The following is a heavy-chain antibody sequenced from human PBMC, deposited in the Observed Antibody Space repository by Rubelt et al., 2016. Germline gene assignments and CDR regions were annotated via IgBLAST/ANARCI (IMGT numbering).Heavy chain of an antibody. V-gene: IGHV1-3*01. D-gene: IGHD6-13*01. J-gene: IGHJ5*02. CDR3: ARGLGLGYSSSWFNWFDP. CDR1: GYTFTSYA. Sequence: QVQLVQSGAEVKKPGASVKVSCKASGYTFTSYAMHWVRQAPGQRLEWMGWINAGNGNTKYSQKFQGRVTITRDTSASTAYMELSSLGSEDTAVYYCARGLGLGYSSSWFNWFDPWGQGTLVTVSS. CDR2: INAGNGNT.